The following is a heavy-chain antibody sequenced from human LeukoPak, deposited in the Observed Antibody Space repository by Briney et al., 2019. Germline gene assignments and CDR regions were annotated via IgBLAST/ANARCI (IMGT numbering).Heavy chain of an antibody. V-gene: IGHV4-30-4*02. CDR3: ARTRAYGGRPDY. D-gene: IGHD4-23*01. Sequence: SETLSLTCTVSGGSISSGDYYWSWIRHPPGKGLEWIGYIYYSGGTYYNPSLKSRVTISVDTSKNQLSLKLSSVTAADTAVYYCARTRAYGGRPDYWGQGTLVTVSS. CDR1: GGSISSGDYY. CDR2: IYYSGGT. J-gene: IGHJ4*02.